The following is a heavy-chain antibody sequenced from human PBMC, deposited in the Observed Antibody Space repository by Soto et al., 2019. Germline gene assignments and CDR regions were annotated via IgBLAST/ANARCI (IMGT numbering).Heavy chain of an antibody. V-gene: IGHV5-51*01. Sequence: GGAPKISCKGSGYSFSNYLIGWGRQMPRKSPGWMGIIYPGDSDTRYSPSFQGQVTISADKSISTAYLQWSSLKASDTAMYYCARTIEDIVVVPAAMSWFDPWGQGTLVTVSS. D-gene: IGHD2-2*01. J-gene: IGHJ5*02. CDR1: GYSFSNYL. CDR2: IYPGDSDT. CDR3: ARTIEDIVVVPAAMSWFDP.